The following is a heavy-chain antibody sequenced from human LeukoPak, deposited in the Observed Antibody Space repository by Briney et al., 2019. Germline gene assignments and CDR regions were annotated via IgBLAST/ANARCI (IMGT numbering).Heavy chain of an antibody. CDR3: ARVGGRGGIGGDC. Sequence: GGSLRLSCAASGFTFSTYGMHWVRQAPGKGLVWVSRIKSDGSTTTYADFVKGRFTISRDNAKNTLYLQMSSLRAEDTAVYFCARVGGRGGIGGDCWGQGTLVTVSS. D-gene: IGHD3-10*01. J-gene: IGHJ4*02. CDR2: IKSDGSTT. CDR1: GFTFSTYG. V-gene: IGHV3-74*03.